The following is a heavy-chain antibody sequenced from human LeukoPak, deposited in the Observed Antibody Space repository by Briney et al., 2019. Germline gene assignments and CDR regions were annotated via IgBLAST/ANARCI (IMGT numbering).Heavy chain of an antibody. V-gene: IGHV1-69*13. CDR3: ARDRQLGRYFDY. D-gene: IGHD1-1*01. CDR1: GYIFTGYY. J-gene: IGHJ4*02. Sequence: SVKVSCKASGYIFTGYYIHWVRQAPGQGLEWMGGIIPIFGTANYAQKFQGRVTITADESTSTAYMELSSLRSEDTAVYYCARDRQLGRYFDYWGQGTLVTVSS. CDR2: IIPIFGTA.